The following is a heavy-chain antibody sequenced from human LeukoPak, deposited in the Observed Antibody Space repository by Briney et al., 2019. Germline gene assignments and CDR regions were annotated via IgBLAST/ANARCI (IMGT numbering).Heavy chain of an antibody. Sequence: SETLSLTCSVSSYSIPGVYYWGWIRQSPGKWLEWIGSINLSGHTYYNPSLKGRITMSVDTSKNQFSLKLSSVTAADTAVYYCARETLNWNAASGIDYWGQGTLVTVSS. CDR1: SYSIPGVYY. D-gene: IGHD1-20*01. J-gene: IGHJ4*02. CDR2: INLSGHT. CDR3: ARETLNWNAASGIDY. V-gene: IGHV4-38-2*02.